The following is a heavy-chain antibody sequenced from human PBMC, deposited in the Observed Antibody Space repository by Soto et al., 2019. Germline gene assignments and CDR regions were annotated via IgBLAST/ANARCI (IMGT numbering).Heavy chain of an antibody. CDR1: GYVFTGWG. Sequence: ASVKVSCKASGYVFTGWGISWVRQVPGQGLEWVGWVSAYDGATRSSEKLQGRISVTRDKSTSTVYMDLTNLRSDDAAVYYCERDRAGLLEFWGQGTLVTVSS. CDR3: ERDRAGLLEF. J-gene: IGHJ4*02. D-gene: IGHD3-10*01. CDR2: VSAYDGAT. V-gene: IGHV1-18*01.